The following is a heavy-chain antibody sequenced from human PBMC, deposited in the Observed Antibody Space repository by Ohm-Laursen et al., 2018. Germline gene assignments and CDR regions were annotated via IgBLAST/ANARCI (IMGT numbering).Heavy chain of an antibody. V-gene: IGHV3-48*03. J-gene: IGHJ3*02. Sequence: SLRLSCTASGFTFSSYEMNWIRQAPGKGLEWVSCITKNGATEYADSVKGRFAITRDNAMKSVFLQMNSLRDEDTAVYYCTGDGVAAHPGDAFDIWGHGTMVTVSS. D-gene: IGHD2-15*01. CDR3: TGDGVAAHPGDAFDI. CDR2: ITKNGAT. CDR1: GFTFSSYE.